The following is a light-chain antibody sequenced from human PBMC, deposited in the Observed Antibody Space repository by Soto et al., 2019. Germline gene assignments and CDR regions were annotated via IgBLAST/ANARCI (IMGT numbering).Light chain of an antibody. CDR3: AAWDDSLNVV. J-gene: IGLJ2*01. CDR1: SSNIGSNT. Sequence: QSVLTQPASASGTPGQRVTISGSGSSSNIGSNTVNWYQQLPGTAPKLLIYSNNQRPSGVPDRFSGSKSGTSASLAISGLQSEDEADYYCAAWDDSLNVVFGGGTKLTVL. V-gene: IGLV1-44*01. CDR2: SNN.